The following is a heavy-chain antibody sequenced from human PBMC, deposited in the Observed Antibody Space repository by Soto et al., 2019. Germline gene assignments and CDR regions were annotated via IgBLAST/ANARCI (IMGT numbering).Heavy chain of an antibody. CDR1: GGSISSSSYY. CDR2: IKYSGTT. V-gene: IGHV4-39*01. Sequence: SETLSLTCTVSGGSISSSSYYWGWIRQPPGKGLEWIASIKYSGTTFYNPSLKSRVTISVDTSKNQFSLKLSSVTAADTAVYYCARRGIAAAGTEYYYYGMDVWGQRTTVTVSS. CDR3: ARRGIAAAGTEYYYYGMDV. D-gene: IGHD6-13*01. J-gene: IGHJ6*02.